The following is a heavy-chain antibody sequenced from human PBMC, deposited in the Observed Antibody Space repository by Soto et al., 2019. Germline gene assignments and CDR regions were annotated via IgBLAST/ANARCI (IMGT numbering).Heavy chain of an antibody. J-gene: IGHJ6*02. CDR3: ARGFKSGYDSSVHNYSYYGMDV. D-gene: IGHD3-22*01. V-gene: IGHV4-34*01. Sequence: SETLSLTCAVYGGSFSGYYWSWIRQPPGKGLEWIGEINHSGSTNYNPSLKSRVTISVDTSKNQFSLKLSSVTAADTAVYYCARGFKSGYDSSVHNYSYYGMDVWGQGTTVT. CDR2: INHSGST. CDR1: GGSFSGYY.